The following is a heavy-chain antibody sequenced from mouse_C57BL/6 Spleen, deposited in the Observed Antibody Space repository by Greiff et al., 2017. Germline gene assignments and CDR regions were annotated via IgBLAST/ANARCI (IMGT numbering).Heavy chain of an antibody. Sequence: QVQLKESGAELVRPGASVTLSCKASGYTFTDYEMHWVKQTPVHGLEWIGAIDPETGGTAYNQKFKGKAILTADKSSSTAYMELRSLTSEDSAVYYCTRGDYPFAYWGQGTLVTVSA. J-gene: IGHJ3*01. CDR3: TRGDYPFAY. CDR1: GYTFTDYE. CDR2: IDPETGGT. V-gene: IGHV1-15*01. D-gene: IGHD2-4*01.